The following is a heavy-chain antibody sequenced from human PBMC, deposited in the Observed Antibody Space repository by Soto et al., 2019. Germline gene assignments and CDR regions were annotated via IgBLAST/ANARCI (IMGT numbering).Heavy chain of an antibody. CDR1: GFTFSNHG. J-gene: IGHJ4*02. CDR2: IWYDGTNR. D-gene: IGHD6-19*01. V-gene: IGHV3-33*01. Sequence: VGSLRLSCVASGFTFSNHGMHWVRQAPGKGLEWVTVIWYDGTNRFYADSVKGRFTISRDISENTVYLQMDSLRSEDTAVYYCARGSSSGRRDRIDYWGQGTLVTVSS. CDR3: ARGSSSGRRDRIDY.